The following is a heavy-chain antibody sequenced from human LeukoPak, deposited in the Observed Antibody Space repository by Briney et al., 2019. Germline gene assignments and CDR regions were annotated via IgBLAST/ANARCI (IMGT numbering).Heavy chain of an antibody. CDR2: IVPSGGTT. J-gene: IGHJ4*02. Sequence: GGSLRLSCAASGFTFSSYGMNWVRQAPGKGLEWVSGIVPSGGTTYYADSVKGRFTISRDNAKNSLYLQMNSLRAEDTAVYYCARGIAAVIFDYWGQGTLVTVSS. D-gene: IGHD6-6*01. CDR1: GFTFSSYG. V-gene: IGHV3-48*04. CDR3: ARGIAAVIFDY.